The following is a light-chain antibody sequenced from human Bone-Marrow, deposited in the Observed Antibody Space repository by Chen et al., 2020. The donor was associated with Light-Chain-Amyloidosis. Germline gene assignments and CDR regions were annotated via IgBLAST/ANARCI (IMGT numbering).Light chain of an antibody. V-gene: IGKV3-20*01. J-gene: IGKJ1*01. CDR1: QSVSLSY. CDR3: QQYGSSLWT. Sequence: EIVLAQSPGTLSLSPGEGATLSCRASQSVSLSYLAWYQQKPGQAPRLLIYGATSRAAGIPDRSSGSGSGTDFTLTISRLEPEDFAVYYCQQYGSSLWTFGQGTKVELK. CDR2: GAT.